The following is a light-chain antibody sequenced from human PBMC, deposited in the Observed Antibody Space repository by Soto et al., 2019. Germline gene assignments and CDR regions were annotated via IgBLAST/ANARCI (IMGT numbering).Light chain of an antibody. J-gene: IGLJ2*01. V-gene: IGLV2-11*01. CDR2: DVD. Sequence: QSALTQPRSVSGSPGQSVTISCTGTNSDVGHYNYVSWYQQYPGKAPKLIIFDVDKRPSGVPDRFSGSKSGNTASLTISGLQAEDEADYYCCSYAGSSWIFGGGTKLTVL. CDR3: CSYAGSSWI. CDR1: NSDVGHYNY.